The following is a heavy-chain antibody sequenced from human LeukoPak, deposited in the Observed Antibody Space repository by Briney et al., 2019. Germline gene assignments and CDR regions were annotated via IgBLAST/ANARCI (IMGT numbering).Heavy chain of an antibody. CDR3: ARDSRDCSSTSCYTFDH. Sequence: SQTLSLTCTVSGGSISSGDYYWSWIRQPPGKGLEWIGYIYYSGNTYYNPSLKSRVTISVDTSKSQFSLKLSSVTAADTAVYYCARDSRDCSSTSCYTFDHWGQGTLVTVSS. CDR2: IYYSGNT. V-gene: IGHV4-30-4*01. CDR1: GGSISSGDYY. J-gene: IGHJ4*02. D-gene: IGHD2-2*01.